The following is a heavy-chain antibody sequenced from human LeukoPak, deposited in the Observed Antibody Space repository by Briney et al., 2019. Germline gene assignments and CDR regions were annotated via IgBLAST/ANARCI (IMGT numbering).Heavy chain of an antibody. V-gene: IGHV3-30-3*01. Sequence: GGSLRLSCAASGFTFSSYAMHWVRQAPGKGLEWVAVISYDGSNKYYADSVKGRFTISRDNSKNTLYLQMNSLRAEDTAVYYCARGPRHTGHRYFDYWGQGTLVTVSS. J-gene: IGHJ4*02. D-gene: IGHD5-18*01. CDR1: GFTFSSYA. CDR2: ISYDGSNK. CDR3: ARGPRHTGHRYFDY.